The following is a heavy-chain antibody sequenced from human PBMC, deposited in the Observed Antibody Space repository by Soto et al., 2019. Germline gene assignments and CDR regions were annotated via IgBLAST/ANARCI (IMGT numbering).Heavy chain of an antibody. CDR3: ARDSRNSYGLDV. V-gene: IGHV3-48*03. CDR2: ISGSGTTI. J-gene: IGHJ6*02. CDR1: GCTFSSFE. Sequence: VGSLRLSCAASGCTFSSFEMNWVRQSPGKGLEWVSYISGSGTTIYYADSVKGRFTTSRDNAKNSLYLQMNTLRAEDTALYYCARDSRNSYGLDVWGQGTTVTVSS.